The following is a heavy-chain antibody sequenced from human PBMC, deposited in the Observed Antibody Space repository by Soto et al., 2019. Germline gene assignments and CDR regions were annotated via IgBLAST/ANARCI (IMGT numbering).Heavy chain of an antibody. CDR1: GGSINSYY. D-gene: IGHD1-26*01. V-gene: IGHV4-59*01. CDR3: ARDNVSGSYINYYYYGMDV. J-gene: IGHJ6*02. CDR2: IHYSGSA. Sequence: SETLSLTCTVSGGSINSYYWSWIRQPPGKGLEWIGYIHYSGSANYNPSLKSRVTISVDTSKKQFSLKLTPVTAADTAVYYCARDNVSGSYINYYYYGMDVWGQGTTVTVSS.